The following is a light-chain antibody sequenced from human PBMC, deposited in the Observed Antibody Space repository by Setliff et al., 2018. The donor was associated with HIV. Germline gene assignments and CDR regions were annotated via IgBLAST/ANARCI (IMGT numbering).Light chain of an antibody. Sequence: QSVLTQPASVSGSPGQSITISCTGNSSNVGSYNLVSWYQQHSDKSPKLMIYEVNKRPSGVSDRFSGSKSGNTASLTISGLQAEDEADYHCCSYARTSPYAFGSGTKVTVL. J-gene: IGLJ1*01. CDR1: SSNVGSYNL. CDR3: CSYARTSPYA. CDR2: EVN. V-gene: IGLV2-23*02.